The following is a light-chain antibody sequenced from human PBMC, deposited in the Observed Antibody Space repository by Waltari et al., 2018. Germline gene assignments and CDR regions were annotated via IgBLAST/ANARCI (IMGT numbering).Light chain of an antibody. CDR1: QSLLHSAGMPY. CDR2: EIS. CDR3: MQGTQFPRT. Sequence: IVMTQTPVTLSVTPGRPASISCKSSQSLLHSAGMPYLFRYLQKPGQSPKLLMYEISSRFSGVPDRFSGSGSGTDFTLNISRVEAEDLGVYYCMQGTQFPRTFGQGTKVEIK. J-gene: IGKJ1*01. V-gene: IGKV2-29*02.